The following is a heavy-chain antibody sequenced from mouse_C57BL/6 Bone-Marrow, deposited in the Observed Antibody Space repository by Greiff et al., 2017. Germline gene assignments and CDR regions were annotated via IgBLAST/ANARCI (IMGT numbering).Heavy chain of an antibody. CDR1: GYAFSSSW. J-gene: IGHJ3*01. D-gene: IGHD2-1*01. CDR2: IYPGDGDT. CDR3: ASRLRFAY. Sequence: VQLQQSGPELVKPGASVKISCKASGYAFSSSWMNWVKQGPGKGLEWIGRIYPGDGDTNYNGKFKGKATLTADKSSSTAYMQLSSLTSEDSAVYFCASRLRFAYWGQGTLVTVSA. V-gene: IGHV1-82*01.